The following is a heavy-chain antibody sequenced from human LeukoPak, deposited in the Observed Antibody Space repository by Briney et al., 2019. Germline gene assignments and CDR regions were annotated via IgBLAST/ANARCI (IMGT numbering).Heavy chain of an antibody. D-gene: IGHD4-17*01. CDR3: AREGYGDYGDYYHYYYMDV. CDR1: GFTFSSYE. J-gene: IGHJ6*03. Sequence: GGSLRLSCAASGFTFSSYEMNWVRQAPGKGLEWVSYISSSGSTIYHADSVKGRFTISRDNAKNSLYLQMNSLRAEDTAVYYCAREGYGDYGDYYHYYYMDVWGKGTTVTISS. V-gene: IGHV3-48*03. CDR2: ISSSGSTI.